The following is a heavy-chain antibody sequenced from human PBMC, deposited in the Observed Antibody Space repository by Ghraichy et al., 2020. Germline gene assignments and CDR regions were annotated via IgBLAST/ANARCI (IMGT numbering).Heavy chain of an antibody. J-gene: IGHJ3*02. CDR3: ARRIAVAGVDAFDI. D-gene: IGHD6-19*01. V-gene: IGHV4-39*01. CDR2: IYYSGST. CDR1: GGSISSSSYY. Sequence: SETLSLTCTVSGGSISSSSYYWGWIRQPPGKGLEWIGSIYYSGSTYYNPSLKSRVTISVDTSKNQFSLKLSSVTAADTAVYYCARRIAVAGVDAFDIWDQGTMVTVSS.